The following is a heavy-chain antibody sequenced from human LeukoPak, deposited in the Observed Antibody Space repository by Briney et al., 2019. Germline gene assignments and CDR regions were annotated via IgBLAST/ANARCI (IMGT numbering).Heavy chain of an antibody. CDR2: ISSNGGST. D-gene: IGHD3-22*01. Sequence: PGGSLRLSCAAFGFTFSSYAMHWVRQAPGKGLEYVSAISSNGGSTYYANSVKGRFTISRDNSKNTLYLQMGSLRAEDMAVYYCARTYYYDSSGYYLDYWGQGTLVTVSS. J-gene: IGHJ4*02. CDR1: GFTFSSYA. V-gene: IGHV3-64*01. CDR3: ARTYYYDSSGYYLDY.